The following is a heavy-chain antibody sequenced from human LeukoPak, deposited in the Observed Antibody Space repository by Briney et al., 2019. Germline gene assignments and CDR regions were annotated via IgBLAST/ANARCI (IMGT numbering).Heavy chain of an antibody. D-gene: IGHD4-17*01. V-gene: IGHV4-34*01. CDR2: INHSGST. J-gene: IGHJ4*02. CDR1: GGSFSGYY. CDR3: ATLDTVTSFDY. Sequence: SETLSLTCAVYGGSFSGYYWSWIRQPPGKGLEWIGEINHSGSTNYNPSLKGRVTISVDTSKNQFSLKLSSVTAADTAVYYCATLDTVTSFDYWGQGTLVTVSS.